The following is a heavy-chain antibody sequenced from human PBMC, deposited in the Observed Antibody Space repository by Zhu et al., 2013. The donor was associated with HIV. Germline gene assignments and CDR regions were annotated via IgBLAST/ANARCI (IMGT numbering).Heavy chain of an antibody. CDR1: GYTFINHY. D-gene: IGHD3-22*01. CDR3: ARDFFYDRPGAGFY. V-gene: IGHV1-2*05. CDR2: INPNSGGT. J-gene: IGHJ4*02. Sequence: QVQLVQSGSVLRKPGASVEVSCKASGYTFINHYIHWVRQTPGQGLEWMGVINPNSGGTNYAQKFQGRVTMTRDTSISTAYMELSRLRSDDTIAYYCARDFFYDRPGAGFYWGQGTLVTVSS.